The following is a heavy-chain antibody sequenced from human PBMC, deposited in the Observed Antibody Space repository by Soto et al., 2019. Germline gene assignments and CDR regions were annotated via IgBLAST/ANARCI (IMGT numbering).Heavy chain of an antibody. CDR1: GGSISSSNW. Sequence: PSETLSLTCAVSGGSISSSNWWSWVRQPPGKGLEWIGEIYHSGSTNYNPSLKSRVTISVDKSKNQFSLKLSSVTAADTAVYYCARARGYCSGGSCFYFDYWGQGTLVTVSS. V-gene: IGHV4-4*02. J-gene: IGHJ4*02. D-gene: IGHD2-15*01. CDR3: ARARGYCSGGSCFYFDY. CDR2: IYHSGST.